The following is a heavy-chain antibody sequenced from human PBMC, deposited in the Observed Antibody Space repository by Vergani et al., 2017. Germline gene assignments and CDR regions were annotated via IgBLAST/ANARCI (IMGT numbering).Heavy chain of an antibody. J-gene: IGHJ4*02. CDR2: INNTGDST. D-gene: IGHD5-24*01. Sequence: EVQLLQSEGAVVQPGGSLRLSCVASGFTSSSHAMWWVRQGRGQGLEWVSSINNTGDSTHYADSVKGRFTISRDNSNNTLYSQMNSLRVEDTAVYFCGRGSDNYNWGQGTLVTVSS. CDR3: GRGSDNYN. CDR1: GFTSSSHA. V-gene: IGHV3-23*01.